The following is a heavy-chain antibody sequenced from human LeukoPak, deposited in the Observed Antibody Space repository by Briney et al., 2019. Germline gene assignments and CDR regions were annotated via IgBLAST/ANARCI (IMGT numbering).Heavy chain of an antibody. CDR1: GGSFSGYY. V-gene: IGHV4-34*01. D-gene: IGHD3-10*01. Sequence: SETLSLTCAVYGGSFSGYYWSWIRQPPGKGLEWIGEINHSGSTNYNPSLKSRVTISVDTSKNQFSLKLSSVTAADTAVYYCASRDRVYYGSGSYYAPMDVWGKGTTVTISS. J-gene: IGHJ6*03. CDR2: INHSGST. CDR3: ASRDRVYYGSGSYYAPMDV.